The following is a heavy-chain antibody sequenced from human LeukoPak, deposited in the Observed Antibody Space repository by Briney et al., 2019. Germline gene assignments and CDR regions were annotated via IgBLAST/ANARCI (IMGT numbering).Heavy chain of an antibody. Sequence: PGGSLRLSCAASGFTFSSYGMYWVRQAPGKGLEWVANIKEDGSEKKYVDSVKGRFTISRDNAKNSLYLQMNSLRVEDTAVYYCAIGPPYAPGVLDVWGKGTTVTISS. CDR3: AIGPPYAPGVLDV. J-gene: IGHJ6*04. CDR2: IKEDGSEK. V-gene: IGHV3-7*01. CDR1: GFTFSSYG. D-gene: IGHD7-27*01.